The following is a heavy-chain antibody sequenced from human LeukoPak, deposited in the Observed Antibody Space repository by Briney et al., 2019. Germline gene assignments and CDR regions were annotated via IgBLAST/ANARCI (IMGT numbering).Heavy chain of an antibody. D-gene: IGHD3-22*01. V-gene: IGHV3-53*01. J-gene: IGHJ4*02. CDR1: GFTVSSNY. CDR3: AREVSEGFDF. CDR2: IYSGGST. Sequence: GGSLRLSCAASGFTVSSNYMSWVCQAPGKGLEWVSVIYSGGSTYYADSVKGRFTISRDNAKNSLYLQMNSLRAEDTALYYCAREVSEGFDFWGQGTLVTVSS.